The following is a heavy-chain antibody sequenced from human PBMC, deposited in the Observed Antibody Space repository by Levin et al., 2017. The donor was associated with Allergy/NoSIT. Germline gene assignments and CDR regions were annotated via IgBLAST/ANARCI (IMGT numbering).Heavy chain of an antibody. J-gene: IGHJ5*02. D-gene: IGHD3/OR15-3a*01. CDR3: ARGLYDTSYYTIGA. CDR2: INGDGSNT. Sequence: LSLTCAASGFTFSKYWMHWVRQAPGKGLVWVSRINGDGSNTNYADSVKGRFTISRDSAKSTLYLQMSSLRAEDTAVYYCARGLYDTSYYTIGAWGQGTLVTVSS. V-gene: IGHV3-74*01. CDR1: GFTFSKYW.